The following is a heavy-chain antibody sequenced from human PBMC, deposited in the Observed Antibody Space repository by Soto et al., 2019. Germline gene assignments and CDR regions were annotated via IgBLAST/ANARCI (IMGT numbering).Heavy chain of an antibody. V-gene: IGHV3-9*01. Sequence: EVQLVESGGGLVQPGRSLRLSCVASGFTFGDYGMHWVRQAPGRGPVWVSGLSWNSGNIGYAETVKGRFTISRDNAKNSLYLQMNSRRAEDTALYYCVKDGLTSVFGLVHDGSDIWGHGTMVTVSS. D-gene: IGHD3-3*01. J-gene: IGHJ3*02. CDR1: GFTFGDYG. CDR3: VKDGLTSVFGLVHDGSDI. CDR2: LSWNSGNI.